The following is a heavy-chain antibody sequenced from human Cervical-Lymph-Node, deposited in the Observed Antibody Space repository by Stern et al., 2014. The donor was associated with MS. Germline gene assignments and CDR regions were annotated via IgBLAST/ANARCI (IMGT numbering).Heavy chain of an antibody. CDR2: ISYDGRDK. CDR1: GFVFRRYA. V-gene: IGHV3-30*04. CDR3: AKGGSGSYLD. D-gene: IGHD1-26*01. J-gene: IGHJ4*02. Sequence: VQLVESGGGVVQPGRSLRLSCAASGFVFRRYALHWVRQAPGTELEWVALISYDGRDKSYTVSVKGRFTVSRDNSNNTVDLEMNSLRLEDTAVYYCAKGGSGSYLDWGQGSLVTVSS.